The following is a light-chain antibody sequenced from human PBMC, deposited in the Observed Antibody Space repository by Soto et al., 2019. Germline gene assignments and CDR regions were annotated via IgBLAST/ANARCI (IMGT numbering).Light chain of an antibody. CDR3: QQRSNWPPIT. CDR1: QSVSSY. CDR2: DAS. Sequence: EIVLTQSPATLSLSPGERATLSCRASQSVSSYLGWYQQKPGQAPRLLIYDASNRATGIPARFSGSGSGTDFTLTISSLEPEDFAVYYCQQRSNWPPITFGGGTKVDIK. J-gene: IGKJ4*01. V-gene: IGKV3-11*01.